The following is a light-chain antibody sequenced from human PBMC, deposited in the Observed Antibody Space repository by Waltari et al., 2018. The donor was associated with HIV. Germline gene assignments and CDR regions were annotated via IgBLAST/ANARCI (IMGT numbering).Light chain of an antibody. V-gene: IGLV2-23*02. CDR1: SSDVGSYNL. Sequence: QSALTQPASVSGSPGQSITISCTGTSSDVGSYNLVSWYQQHPGKAPKLMIYEVSKRPSGVSNRFSGSKSGNTASLTISGVQAEDEADYYCCSYAGSSTHVFGSGTKVTVL. CDR2: EVS. CDR3: CSYAGSSTHV. J-gene: IGLJ1*01.